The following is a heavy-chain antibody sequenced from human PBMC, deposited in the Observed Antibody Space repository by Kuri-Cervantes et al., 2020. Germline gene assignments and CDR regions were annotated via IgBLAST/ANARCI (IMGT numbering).Heavy chain of an antibody. D-gene: IGHD3-16*02. CDR3: ARGPEYDYVWGSYRYYFDY. J-gene: IGHJ4*02. CDR1: GGSISSGGYY. CDR2: IYYSGST. V-gene: IGHV4-31*03. Sequence: SETLSLTCTVSGGSISSGGYYWSWIRQHPGKGLEWIGYIYYSGSTYYNPSLKSRVTISVDTSKNQFSLKLSSVTAADTAAYYCARGPEYDYVWGSYRYYFDYWGQGTLVTVSS.